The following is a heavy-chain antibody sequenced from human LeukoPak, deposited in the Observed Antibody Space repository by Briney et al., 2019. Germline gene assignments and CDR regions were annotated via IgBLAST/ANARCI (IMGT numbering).Heavy chain of an antibody. D-gene: IGHD2-2*01. J-gene: IGHJ5*02. CDR1: GYTFTGYY. Sequence: ASVKVSCKASGYTFTGYYMHWVRQAPGQGLEWMGWINPNSGGTNYAQKFQGRVTMTRDTSISTAYMELSRLRSDDTAVYYCARDRTKDIVVVPAATGGFDPWGQGTLVTVSS. V-gene: IGHV1-2*02. CDR2: INPNSGGT. CDR3: ARDRTKDIVVVPAATGGFDP.